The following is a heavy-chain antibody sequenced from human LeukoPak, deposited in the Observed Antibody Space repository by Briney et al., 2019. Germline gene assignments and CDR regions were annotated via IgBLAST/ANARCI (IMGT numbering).Heavy chain of an antibody. CDR1: GASISSYY. J-gene: IGHJ3*02. V-gene: IGHV4-59*01. Sequence: SETLSLTCTVAGASISSYYWSWIRQPPGKGREWIGDIYYSGSTNYNPSLKSRVTISVDTSKNQFSLKLSSVTAADTAVYYCARGGNIYDYVWGSYRPDAFDIWGQGTMVTVSS. D-gene: IGHD3-16*02. CDR2: IYYSGST. CDR3: ARGGNIYDYVWGSYRPDAFDI.